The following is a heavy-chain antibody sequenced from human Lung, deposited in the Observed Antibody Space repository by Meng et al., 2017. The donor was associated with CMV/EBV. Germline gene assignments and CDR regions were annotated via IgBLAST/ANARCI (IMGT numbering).Heavy chain of an antibody. J-gene: IGHJ4*02. Sequence: FTFSSDSMNWVRQAPGKGLEWVSSISSSSSYIYYADSVKGRFTISRDNAKNSLYLQMNSLRAEDTAVYYCARDFRGGSGYYPPFDYWGQGTLVTVSS. CDR2: ISSSSSYI. D-gene: IGHD3-22*01. V-gene: IGHV3-21*01. CDR3: ARDFRGGSGYYPPFDY. CDR1: FTFSSDS.